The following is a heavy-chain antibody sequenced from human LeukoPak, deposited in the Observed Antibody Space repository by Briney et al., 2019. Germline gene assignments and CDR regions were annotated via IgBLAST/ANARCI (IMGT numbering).Heavy chain of an antibody. CDR3: ARGCLRITMILVVSPLCDN. D-gene: IGHD3-22*01. J-gene: IGHJ4*02. CDR1: GFAFSYYA. Sequence: PGRFLILFFASSGFAFSYYAMQLGRPAPGEGEGVVAVNSYDGSNKYYAASVKGRFTISRNHSKHTLYQEMNRLRAEDTAVYYCARGCLRITMILVVSPLCDNWGQRTLVTVFS. V-gene: IGHV3-30-3*01. CDR2: NSYDGSNK.